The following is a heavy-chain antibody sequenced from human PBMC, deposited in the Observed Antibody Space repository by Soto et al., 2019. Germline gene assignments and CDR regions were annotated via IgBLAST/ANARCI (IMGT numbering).Heavy chain of an antibody. CDR1: GYTFTSYG. CDR3: ARGSVGQSTSYYYYYYMDV. Sequence: ASVKVCCKASGYTFTSYGISWVRQAPGQGLEWMGWISAYNGNTNYAQKLQGRVTITTDTSTGTAYMELRSLRSDDTAVYYCARGSVGQSTSYYYYYYMDVWGKGTTVTVSS. J-gene: IGHJ6*03. CDR2: ISAYNGNT. D-gene: IGHD3-10*01. V-gene: IGHV1-18*04.